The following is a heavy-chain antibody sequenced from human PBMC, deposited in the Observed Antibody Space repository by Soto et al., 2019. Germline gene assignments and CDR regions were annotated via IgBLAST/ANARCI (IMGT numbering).Heavy chain of an antibody. J-gene: IGHJ6*02. V-gene: IGHV1-18*01. CDR3: ARGGGYYYGSGSYRSTTGMDV. CDR1: GYTFTSYG. D-gene: IGHD3-10*01. Sequence: QVQLVQSGAEVKKPGASVKVSCKASGYTFTSYGISWVRQAPGQGLEWMGWISAYNGNTNYAQKLQGGVTMTTDTSASTAYRELRSLRSDDTAVYYCARGGGYYYGSGSYRSTTGMDVWGQGTTVTVSS. CDR2: ISAYNGNT.